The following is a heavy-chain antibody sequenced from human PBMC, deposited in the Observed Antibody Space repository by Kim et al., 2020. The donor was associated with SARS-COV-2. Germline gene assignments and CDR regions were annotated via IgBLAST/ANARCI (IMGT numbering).Heavy chain of an antibody. CDR3: ARGGAISLITMVRGAPEGVDV. V-gene: IGHV1-46*01. D-gene: IGHD3-10*01. Sequence: ASVKVSCKASGYTFTSYYMHWVRQAPGQGLEWMGIINPSGGSTSYAQKFQGRVTMTRDTSTSTVYMELSSLRSEDTAVYYCARGGAISLITMVRGAPEGVDVWGQGTTVTVSS. CDR2: INPSGGST. CDR1: GYTFTSYY. J-gene: IGHJ6*02.